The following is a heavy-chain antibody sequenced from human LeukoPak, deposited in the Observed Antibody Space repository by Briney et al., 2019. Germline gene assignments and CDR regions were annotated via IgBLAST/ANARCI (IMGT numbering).Heavy chain of an antibody. CDR2: VYYSGST. CDR3: ARHYHSSSWYYYYGMDV. J-gene: IGHJ6*02. V-gene: IGHV4-59*08. CDR1: GGSISSYY. D-gene: IGHD6-13*01. Sequence: SETLSLTCIVSGGSISSYYWSWIRQPPGKGLEWIGYVYYSGSTDYNPSLKSRVTISVDTSKNQFSLKLTSVTAADTAVYYCARHYHSSSWYYYYGMDVWGQGTTVTVSS.